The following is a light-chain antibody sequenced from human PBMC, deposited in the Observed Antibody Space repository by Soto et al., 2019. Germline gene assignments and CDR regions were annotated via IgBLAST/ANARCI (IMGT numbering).Light chain of an antibody. J-gene: IGKJ4*01. CDR3: QQYDTLPLT. CDR2: KAS. V-gene: IGKV1-5*03. CDR1: QSISEW. Sequence: EIQMAQSPSTLSASVGDRVTIACRASQSISEWLAWYQQKPGKAPKLVIYKASSLDSGVPSRFSGTGSGTEFTLTISSLQPEDIATYYCQQYDTLPLTFGGGTKVDIK.